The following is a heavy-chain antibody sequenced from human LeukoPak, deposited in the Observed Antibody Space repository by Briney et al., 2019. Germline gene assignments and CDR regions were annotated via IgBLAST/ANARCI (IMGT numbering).Heavy chain of an antibody. V-gene: IGHV3-30-3*01. Sequence: GRSLRLSCAASGFTFSSYAMHWVRQAPGKGLEWVAVISYDGSNKYYADSVKGRFTISRDNSKNTLYLQMNSLRAEDTAVYYCARTRPHSSSWLGYFDYWGQGTLVTVSS. CDR2: ISYDGSNK. J-gene: IGHJ4*02. D-gene: IGHD6-13*01. CDR1: GFTFSSYA. CDR3: ARTRPHSSSWLGYFDY.